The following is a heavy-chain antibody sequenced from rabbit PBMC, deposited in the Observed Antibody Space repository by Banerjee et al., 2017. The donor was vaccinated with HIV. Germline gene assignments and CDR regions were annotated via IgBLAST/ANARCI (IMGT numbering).Heavy chain of an antibody. Sequence: QEQLVESGGGLVQPGGSLKLSCKGSGFDFSSYGVSWVRQAPGKGLEWIGYIDPIFGSTYYASWVNGRFTISRHNAQNTLYLQLNSLTAADTATYFCVRDQAGYAGYGPWYFNLWGQGTLVTVS. D-gene: IGHD7-1*01. CDR3: VRDQAGYAGYGPWYFNL. J-gene: IGHJ4*01. CDR1: GFDFSSYG. V-gene: IGHV1S47*01. CDR2: IDPIFGST.